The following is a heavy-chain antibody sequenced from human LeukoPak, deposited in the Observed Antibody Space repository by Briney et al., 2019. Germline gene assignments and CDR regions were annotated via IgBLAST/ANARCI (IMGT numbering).Heavy chain of an antibody. CDR1: GYIFTGYY. D-gene: IGHD6-13*01. CDR2: INPNSGDT. Sequence: GASVKVSCKASGYIFTGYYMHWVRQAPGQGLEWMGWINPNSGDTNYAQKFQGRVTMTRDTSISTAYMELSRLRSDDTAVYYCARDGVSRPYLYWGQGTLVTVSS. CDR3: ARDGVSRPYLY. V-gene: IGHV1-2*02. J-gene: IGHJ4*02.